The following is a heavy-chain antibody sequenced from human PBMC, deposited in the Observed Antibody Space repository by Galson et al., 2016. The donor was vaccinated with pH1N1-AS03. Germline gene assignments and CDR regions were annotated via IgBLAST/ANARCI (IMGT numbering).Heavy chain of an antibody. CDR2: ISDNGVST. CDR1: GFTFSSYA. J-gene: IGHJ4*02. Sequence: SLRLSCAASGFTFSSYAMYWVRQAPGKGLEYVSAISDNGVSTHYANSVKGRFTISRDNSKNTLYLQMGSLRAEDMAVYYCARGPVSYSNYWFPPPDYWGQGTLVTVSS. CDR3: ARGPVSYSNYWFPPPDY. D-gene: IGHD6-13*01. V-gene: IGHV3-64*01.